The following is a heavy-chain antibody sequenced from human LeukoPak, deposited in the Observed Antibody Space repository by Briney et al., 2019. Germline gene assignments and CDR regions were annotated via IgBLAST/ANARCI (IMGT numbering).Heavy chain of an antibody. CDR2: INPSGGST. CDR3: ARGGYDYVWGSYRYNDAFDI. V-gene: IGHV1-46*01. CDR1: GYTFTSYY. D-gene: IGHD3-16*02. J-gene: IGHJ3*02. Sequence: ASVKVSCKASGYTFTSYYMHWVRQAPGQGLEWMGIINPSGGSTSYAQKFQGRVTMTRDTSTSTVYMELSSLRSEDTAVYYCARGGYDYVWGSYRYNDAFDIWGQGAMVTVSS.